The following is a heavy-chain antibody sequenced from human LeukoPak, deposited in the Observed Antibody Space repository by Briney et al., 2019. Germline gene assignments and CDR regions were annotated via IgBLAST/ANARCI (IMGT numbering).Heavy chain of an antibody. J-gene: IGHJ5*02. V-gene: IGHV1-2*06. CDR1: GYTFTGYY. CDR3: ARGYCSGGSCYSVENWFDP. D-gene: IGHD2-15*01. Sequence: GASVKVSCKAAGYTFTGYYMFWVRQAPGQGLEWMRRINPNSGGTNYAQKFQGRVTMTRDTSISTAYMELSRLRSDDTAVYYCARGYCSGGSCYSVENWFDPWGQGTLVTVSS. CDR2: INPNSGGT.